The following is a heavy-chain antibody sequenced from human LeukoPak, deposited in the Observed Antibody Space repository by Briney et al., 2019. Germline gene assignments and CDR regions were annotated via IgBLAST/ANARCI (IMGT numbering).Heavy chain of an antibody. CDR3: ARGAKGVNIDY. CDR2: ISSSGSAI. J-gene: IGHJ4*02. CDR1: GFTFSSYE. V-gene: IGHV3-48*03. D-gene: IGHD3-16*01. Sequence: GGSLRLSCAASGFTFSSYEMNWVRQAPGKGLEWVSYISSSGSAIYYADSVKGRFTISRDNAKNSLYLQMNSLRAEDTALYCCARGAKGVNIDYWGQGTLVTVSS.